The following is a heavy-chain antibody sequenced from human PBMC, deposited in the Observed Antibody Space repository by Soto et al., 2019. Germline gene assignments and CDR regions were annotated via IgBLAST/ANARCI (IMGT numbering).Heavy chain of an antibody. V-gene: IGHV1-69*06. CDR1: GGTFSSYA. J-gene: IGHJ6*02. CDR2: IIPIFGTA. D-gene: IGHD6-6*01. CDR3: AGCLAARDHYYYYYGMDV. Sequence: QVQLVQSGAEVKKPGSSVKVSCKASGGTFSSYAISWVRQAPGQGLEWMGGIIPIFGTANYAQKFQGRVTITAEKSTSTAYMELSSLRSEDRAVYYCAGCLAARDHYYYYYGMDVWGQGTTVTVSS.